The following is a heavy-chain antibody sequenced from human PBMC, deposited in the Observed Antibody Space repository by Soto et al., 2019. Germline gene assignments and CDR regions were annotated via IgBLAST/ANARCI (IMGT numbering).Heavy chain of an antibody. V-gene: IGHV3-30*18. Sequence: QVQLVESGGGVVQPGRSLRLSCAASGFTFSSYGMHWVRQAPGKGLEWVAVISYDGSNKDYADSVKGRFTISRDNSKNTLYLQMNSLRAEDTAVYYCAKDLDSSGYLDYWGQGTLVTVSS. CDR1: GFTFSSYG. CDR2: ISYDGSNK. D-gene: IGHD3-22*01. J-gene: IGHJ4*02. CDR3: AKDLDSSGYLDY.